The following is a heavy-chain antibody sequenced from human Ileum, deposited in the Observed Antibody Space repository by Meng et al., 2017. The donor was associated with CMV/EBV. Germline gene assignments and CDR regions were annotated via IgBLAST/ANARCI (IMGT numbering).Heavy chain of an antibody. Sequence: QVQLQESGPGLVKPSQTLFLTCTVSGDSLSTGDYYWSWIRQPPGKGPEWIGYIYYSGSTLYNPSLKSPVTISLDKSKNQFSLRLRSVTAADTAVYFCAREGGGWYFNSWGQGTLVTVSS. V-gene: IGHV4-30-4*01. J-gene: IGHJ4*02. CDR3: AREGGGWYFNS. CDR2: IYYSGST. D-gene: IGHD6-19*01. CDR1: GDSLSTGDYY.